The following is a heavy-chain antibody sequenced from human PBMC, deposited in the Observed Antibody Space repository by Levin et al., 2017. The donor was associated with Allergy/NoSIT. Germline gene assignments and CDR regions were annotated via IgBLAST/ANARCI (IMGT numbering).Heavy chain of an antibody. J-gene: IGHJ4*02. Sequence: SCATSGFTFDTYAMTWVRQAPGKGLEWVSTITIGGGTTYYADSVKGRFTISRDNSENTLFLQMNSLRAEDTALYYCAKHSRSGSGSPLDYWGQGTLVTVSS. CDR2: ITIGGGTT. CDR1: GFTFDTYA. V-gene: IGHV3-23*01. D-gene: IGHD3-10*01. CDR3: AKHSRSGSGSPLDY.